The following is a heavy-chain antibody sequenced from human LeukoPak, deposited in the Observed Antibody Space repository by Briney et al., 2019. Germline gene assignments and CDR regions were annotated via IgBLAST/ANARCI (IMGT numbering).Heavy chain of an antibody. D-gene: IGHD4-11*01. J-gene: IGHJ5*02. Sequence: PGGSLRLSCAASGFTFSSYGMHWVRQAPGKGLEWVAVIWYDGSNKYYADSVKGRFTISRDNSKNTLYLQMNSLRAEDTAVYYCAKGARQPDLTTVHINNWLDPWGQGTLVTVSS. CDR1: GFTFSSYG. CDR3: AKGARQPDLTTVHINNWLDP. V-gene: IGHV3-33*06. CDR2: IWYDGSNK.